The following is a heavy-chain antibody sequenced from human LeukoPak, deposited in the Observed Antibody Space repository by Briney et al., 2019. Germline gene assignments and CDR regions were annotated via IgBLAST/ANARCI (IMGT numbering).Heavy chain of an antibody. CDR1: GFTFSEHY. V-gene: IGHV3-11*01. Sequence: GGSLRLSCAASGFTFSEHYMSWIRQAPGKGLEWVSYIGTSASTIYYADSVKGRFTISRDNAKNSLYLQMNSLRAEDTAVYYCARRYYDASGYYSLDHWGQGTLVTVSS. D-gene: IGHD3-22*01. J-gene: IGHJ4*02. CDR3: ARRYYDASGYYSLDH. CDR2: IGTSASTI.